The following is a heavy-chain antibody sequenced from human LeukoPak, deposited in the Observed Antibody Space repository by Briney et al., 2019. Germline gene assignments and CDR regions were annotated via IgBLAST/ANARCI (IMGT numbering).Heavy chain of an antibody. D-gene: IGHD3-22*01. J-gene: IGHJ4*02. CDR3: ARYSSGSCYDY. CDR2: ISTDGDGT. V-gene: IGHV3-64*01. Sequence: GGSLRLSCTASGFTFSNYAMHWVRQAPGKGLEYVSAISTDGDGTYYASSVKGRFTISRDNSKNMLYLQMGSLRAEDMAVYYCARYSSGSCYDYWGQGILVTVSS. CDR1: GFTFSNYA.